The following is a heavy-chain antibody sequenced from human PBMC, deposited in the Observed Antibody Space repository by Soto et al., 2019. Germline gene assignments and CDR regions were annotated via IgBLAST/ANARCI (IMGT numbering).Heavy chain of an antibody. CDR1: GGTFSSYT. Sequence: ASVKVSCKASGGTFSSYTISWVRQAPGQGLEWMGRIIPILGIANYAQKFQGRVTITADKSTGTAYMELSSLRSEDTAVYYCASSGRLHLADAFDIWGQGTMVTVSS. D-gene: IGHD2-15*01. J-gene: IGHJ3*02. V-gene: IGHV1-69*02. CDR3: ASSGRLHLADAFDI. CDR2: IIPILGIA.